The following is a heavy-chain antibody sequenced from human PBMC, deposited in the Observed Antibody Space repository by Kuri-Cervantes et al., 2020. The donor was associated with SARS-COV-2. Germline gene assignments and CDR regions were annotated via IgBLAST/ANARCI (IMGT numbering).Heavy chain of an antibody. D-gene: IGHD1-26*01. CDR2: IIPIFGTA. CDR1: GYTFTSYY. J-gene: IGHJ4*02. CDR3: ARESRLGSGSYYSVDY. Sequence: SVKVSCKASGYTFTSYYTHWVRQAPGQGLEWMGRIIPIFGTANYAQKFQGRVTITADESTSTAYMELSSLRSEDTAVYYCARESRLGSGSYYSVDYWGQGTLVTVSS. V-gene: IGHV1-69*13.